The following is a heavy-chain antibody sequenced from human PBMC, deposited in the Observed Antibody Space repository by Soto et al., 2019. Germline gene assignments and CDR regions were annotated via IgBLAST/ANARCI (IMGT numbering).Heavy chain of an antibody. CDR1: GYTFTSYY. J-gene: IGHJ5*02. V-gene: IGHV1-46*03. D-gene: IGHD2-2*01. Sequence: QVQLVQSGAEVKKPGASVKVSCKASGYTFTSYYMHWVRQAPGQGLEWMGIINPSGGSTSYAQKFKGRVTMTRDTSTSTVYMELSSLRSEDTAVYYCARARCSSTSCRRNNWFDPWGQGTLVTVSS. CDR3: ARARCSSTSCRRNNWFDP. CDR2: INPSGGST.